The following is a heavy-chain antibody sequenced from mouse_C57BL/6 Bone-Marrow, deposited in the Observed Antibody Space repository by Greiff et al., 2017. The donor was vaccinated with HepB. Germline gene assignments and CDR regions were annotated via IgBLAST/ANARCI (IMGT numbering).Heavy chain of an antibody. V-gene: IGHV1-53*01. CDR1: GYTFTSYW. J-gene: IGHJ3*01. Sequence: QVQLQQPGTELVKPGASVKLSCKASGYTFTSYWMHWVKQRPGQGLEWLGNINPSNGGTIYNEKFKSKATLTVAKSSSTAYMQLSSLTSEDSAVYYCAKGFAYWGQGTLVTVSA. CDR2: INPSNGGT. CDR3: AKGFAY.